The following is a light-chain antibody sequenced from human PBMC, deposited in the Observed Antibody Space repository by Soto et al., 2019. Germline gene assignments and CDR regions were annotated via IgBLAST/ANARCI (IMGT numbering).Light chain of an antibody. Sequence: EVVMTQSPATLSVSPGERATLSCRASQSVSSDLAWYQQKPGQAPRLLIYGASTRATGIPARFSGSGSGTGVPLTISGPPSEGFARFFCQEYKYWPKTFGPGDQPEMK. V-gene: IGKV3-15*01. CDR2: GAS. CDR3: QEYKYWPKT. CDR1: QSVSSD. J-gene: IGKJ2*01.